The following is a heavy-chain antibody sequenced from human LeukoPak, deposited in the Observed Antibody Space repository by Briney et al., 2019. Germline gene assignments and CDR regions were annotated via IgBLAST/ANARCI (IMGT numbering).Heavy chain of an antibody. CDR2: IYSGGNT. Sequence: PGGSLRLSCEASGFIVSSNYMSWVRQAPGKGLEWVSVIYSGGNTYYADSVKGRFTISRDNSKNTLYLQMNSLRGEDTAVYYCAREVATITVAAAGGIDYWGQGTLVTVSS. V-gene: IGHV3-53*01. D-gene: IGHD5-12*01. J-gene: IGHJ4*02. CDR3: AREVATITVAAAGGIDY. CDR1: GFIVSSNY.